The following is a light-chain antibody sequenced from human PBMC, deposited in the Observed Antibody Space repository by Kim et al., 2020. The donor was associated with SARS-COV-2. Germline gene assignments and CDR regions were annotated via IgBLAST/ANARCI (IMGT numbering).Light chain of an antibody. CDR3: SSYTSSSTFV. J-gene: IGLJ2*01. CDR1: SSDVGGYNY. Sequence: GQSITISCTGTSSDVGGYNYVSWYQQNPGKAPKLMIYDVSKRPSGVSNRFSGSKSGNTASLTISGLQAEDEADYYCSSYTSSSTFVFGGGTQLTVL. V-gene: IGLV2-14*04. CDR2: DVS.